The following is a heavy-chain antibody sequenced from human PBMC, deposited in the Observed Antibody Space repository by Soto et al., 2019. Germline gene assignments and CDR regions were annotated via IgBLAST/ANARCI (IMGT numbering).Heavy chain of an antibody. CDR2: ISWNGDET. J-gene: IGHJ6*02. V-gene: IGHV3-9*01. CDR3: AKDGDSDLEGTILGAVDV. Sequence: EVQLVESGGGLVQPGGSLRLSCEGSGFTLSDHYIDWVRQAPGKGLEWVSGISWNGDETDYADSIRGRFTISRDNTKNSLFLQMNSLRADDSALYYCAKDGDSDLEGTILGAVDVWGQGTTVTVSS. D-gene: IGHD4-17*01. CDR1: GFTLSDHY.